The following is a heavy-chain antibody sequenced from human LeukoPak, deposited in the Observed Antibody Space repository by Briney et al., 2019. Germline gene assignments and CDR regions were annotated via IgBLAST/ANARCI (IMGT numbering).Heavy chain of an antibody. CDR3: ARGKYSGSYLPHFDY. V-gene: IGHV5-51*01. CDR2: IYPGDSDT. Sequence: GASLQISCKGSGYSFTSYWIGWVRQLPGKGLEWMGIIYPGDSDTRYSPSFQGQVTISADKSISTSYLQWSSLKASDTAMYYCARGKYSGSYLPHFDYWGQGTLVAVSS. D-gene: IGHD1-26*01. J-gene: IGHJ4*02. CDR1: GYSFTSYW.